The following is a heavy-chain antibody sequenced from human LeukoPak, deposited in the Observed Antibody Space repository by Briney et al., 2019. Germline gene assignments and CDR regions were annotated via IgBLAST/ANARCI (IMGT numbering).Heavy chain of an antibody. Sequence: GGSLRLSCAASGFTFSSYAMHWVRQAPGKGLEWVVVISYDGSNKYYADSVKGRFTISRDNSKNTLYLQMNSLRAEDTAVYYCTREGILAGVDYWGQGTLVTVSS. CDR3: TREGILAGVDY. CDR2: ISYDGSNK. CDR1: GFTFSSYA. V-gene: IGHV3-30-3*01. J-gene: IGHJ4*02. D-gene: IGHD6-13*01.